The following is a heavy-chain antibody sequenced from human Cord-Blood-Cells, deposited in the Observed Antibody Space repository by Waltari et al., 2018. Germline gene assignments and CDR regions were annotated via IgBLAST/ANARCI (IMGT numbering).Heavy chain of an antibody. CDR3: ARDLPGMVSFDL. V-gene: IGHV3-48*03. D-gene: IGHD2-21*01. CDR2: ISSSGSTR. J-gene: IGHJ2*01. Sequence: EVQLVESGGGLVQPGGSLRLSCAASGFTFSSYEMNWVRQAPGKGLELVSYISSSGSTRYYADSVKCRFTISRDNAKNSLYLQMNSLRAEDTAVYYCARDLPGMVSFDLWGRGTLVTVSS. CDR1: GFTFSSYE.